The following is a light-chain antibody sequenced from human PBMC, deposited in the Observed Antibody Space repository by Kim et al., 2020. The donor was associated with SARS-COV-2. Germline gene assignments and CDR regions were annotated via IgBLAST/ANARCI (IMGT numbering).Light chain of an antibody. Sequence: PGETVTLTCGSSTGAVTSGHYPFGFQQKPGQAPRTLIYYTTNRHSWTPARFSGSLLGGKAALTLSGAQPEDEAEYFCFLFYSATGIFGGGTQLTVL. CDR3: FLFYSATGI. J-gene: IGLJ2*01. V-gene: IGLV7-46*01. CDR1: TGAVTSGHY. CDR2: YTT.